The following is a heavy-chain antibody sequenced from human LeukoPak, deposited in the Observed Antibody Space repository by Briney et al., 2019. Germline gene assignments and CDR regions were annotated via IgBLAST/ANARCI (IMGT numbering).Heavy chain of an antibody. J-gene: IGHJ4*02. V-gene: IGHV1-2*02. D-gene: IGHD3-22*01. CDR2: INPNSGGT. CDR3: AREDSSGYYYVYLFGSFDY. Sequence: GASVKVSCKASGYTFTGYYMHWVRQAPGQGLEWMGWINPNSGGTNYAQKFQGRVTMTRDTSISTAYMELSRLRSDDTAVYYCAREDSSGYYYVYLFGSFDYWGQGTLVTVSS. CDR1: GYTFTGYY.